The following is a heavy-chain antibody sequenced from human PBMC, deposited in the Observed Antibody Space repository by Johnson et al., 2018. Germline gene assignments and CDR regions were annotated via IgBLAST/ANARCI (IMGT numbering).Heavy chain of an antibody. D-gene: IGHD6-25*01. CDR2: IYPGDSDT. J-gene: IGHJ2*01. Sequence: VQLVESGAEVKKPGESLKISCKGSGYSFTTYWIGWVRQMPGKGLEWMGIIYPGDSDTRYSTSFQGQGTISAEKSISTAYLQWSGLKASDTAIYYCARHSSTASYFDLWGRGTLV. V-gene: IGHV5-51*01. CDR3: ARHSSTASYFDL. CDR1: GYSFTTYW.